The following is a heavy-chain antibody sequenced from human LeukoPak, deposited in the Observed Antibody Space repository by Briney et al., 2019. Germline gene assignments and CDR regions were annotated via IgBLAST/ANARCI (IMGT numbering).Heavy chain of an antibody. CDR3: AKDTSIGKYCTSGVCSPFDY. CDR2: IRDSADYT. Sequence: GGCLRLSCAGSGFTFSSYAMSWVRQAPGKGLEWVSAIRDSADYTYYADSVKGRFTISRDNSKNTLYLHVNSLRAEDTAVYYCAKDTSIGKYCTSGVCSPFDYWGQGTLFTVSS. D-gene: IGHD2-8*01. J-gene: IGHJ4*02. CDR1: GFTFSSYA. V-gene: IGHV3-23*01.